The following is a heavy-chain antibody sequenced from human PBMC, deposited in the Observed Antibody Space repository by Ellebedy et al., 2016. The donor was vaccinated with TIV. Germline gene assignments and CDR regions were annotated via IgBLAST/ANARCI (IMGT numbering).Heavy chain of an antibody. CDR1: GFTSSSYW. CDR2: IKQDGSEK. CDR3: ARDPIRWEGFDP. Sequence: GESLKISCAASGFTSSSYWTSCVSQAPGKGLEWVANIKQDGSEKYYVDSVKGRFTISRDNAKNSLYLQMNSLRAEDTAVYYCARDPIRWEGFDPWGQGTLVTVSS. J-gene: IGHJ5*02. V-gene: IGHV3-7*04. D-gene: IGHD1-26*01.